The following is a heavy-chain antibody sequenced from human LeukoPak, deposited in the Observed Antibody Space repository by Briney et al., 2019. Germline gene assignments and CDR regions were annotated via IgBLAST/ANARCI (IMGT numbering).Heavy chain of an antibody. CDR1: GGSISSSSYY. Sequence: PSETLSLTCTVSGGSISSSSYYWGWIRQPPGKGLEWIGSIYYSGSTYYNPSLKSRVTISVDTSKNQFSLKLSSVTAADTAVYYCARHGHYDILTGYDFDYWGQGTLVTVSS. CDR3: ARHGHYDILTGYDFDY. V-gene: IGHV4-39*01. CDR2: IYYSGST. D-gene: IGHD3-9*01. J-gene: IGHJ4*02.